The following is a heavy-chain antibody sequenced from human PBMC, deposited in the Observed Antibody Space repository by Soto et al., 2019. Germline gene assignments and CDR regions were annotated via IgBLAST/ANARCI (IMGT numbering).Heavy chain of an antibody. V-gene: IGHV1-18*01. J-gene: IGHJ4*02. CDR3: ATAYRSYDYIWGSYRQTFDY. Sequence: QVQLVQSGAEVKKPGASVKVSCKASGYTFTSYGISWVRLAPGQGLEWMGWISAYNGNTNYAQKLQGRVTMTTDTSTSTAYMELRSLRSDDTAVYYCATAYRSYDYIWGSYRQTFDYWGQGTLVTVSS. CDR1: GYTFTSYG. D-gene: IGHD3-16*02. CDR2: ISAYNGNT.